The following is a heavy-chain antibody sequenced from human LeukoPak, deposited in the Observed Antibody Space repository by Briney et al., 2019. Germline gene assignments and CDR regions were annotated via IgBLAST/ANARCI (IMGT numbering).Heavy chain of an antibody. Sequence: PGGSLRLSCAASGFTFSSNAMNWVRQAPGKGLEWVSGITGSGDSTYYADSVKGRFTISRDNSKNTLYLQMNSLRAEDTAVYYCARVRGASYYYYYGMDVRGQGTTVTVSS. V-gene: IGHV3-23*01. CDR3: ARVRGASYYYYYGMDV. CDR2: ITGSGDST. CDR1: GFTFSSNA. D-gene: IGHD3-10*01. J-gene: IGHJ6*02.